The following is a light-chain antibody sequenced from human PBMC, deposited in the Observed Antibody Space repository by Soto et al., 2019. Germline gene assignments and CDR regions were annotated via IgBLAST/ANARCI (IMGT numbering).Light chain of an antibody. J-gene: IGKJ5*01. CDR1: QSVSSY. Sequence: EIVLTQSPATLSLSPGERATLSFRASQSVSSYLAWYQQKPGQAPRLLIYDASNRATGIPARFSGSGSGTDFTLTISSLEPEDFAVYYCQQRSNWWITFGQGTRLEI. CDR3: QQRSNWWIT. CDR2: DAS. V-gene: IGKV3-11*01.